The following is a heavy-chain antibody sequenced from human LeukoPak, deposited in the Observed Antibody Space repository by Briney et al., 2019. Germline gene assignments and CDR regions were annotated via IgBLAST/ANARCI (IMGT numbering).Heavy chain of an antibody. CDR1: GLTVSSNY. D-gene: IGHD3-10*01. J-gene: IGHJ3*02. CDR3: ARDVSIWFREHDAFDI. Sequence: GGSLRLSCAASGLTVSSNYMSWVRQAPGRGLEWVSVIYSGGSTYYAESVEGRFTISRDNAKNSLYLQMNSLRAEDTAVYYCARDVSIWFREHDAFDIWGQGTMVTVSS. V-gene: IGHV3-53*01. CDR2: IYSGGST.